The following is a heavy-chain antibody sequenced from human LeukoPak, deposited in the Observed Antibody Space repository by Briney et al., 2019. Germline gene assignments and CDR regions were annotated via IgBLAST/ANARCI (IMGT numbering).Heavy chain of an antibody. CDR1: GFTFDDYA. D-gene: IGHD3-9*01. CDR2: ISWNSGSI. CDR3: AKGNDDILTGYNDY. V-gene: IGHV3-9*03. Sequence: GGSLRLSCAASGFTFDDYAMHWVRQAPGKGLEWVSGISWNSGSIGYADPVKGRFTISRDNAKNSLYLQMNSLRAEDMALYYCAKGNDDILTGYNDYWGQGTLVTVSS. J-gene: IGHJ4*02.